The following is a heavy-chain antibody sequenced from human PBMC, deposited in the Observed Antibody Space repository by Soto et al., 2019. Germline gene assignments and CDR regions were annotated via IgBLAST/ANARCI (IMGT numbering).Heavy chain of an antibody. CDR2: IYPGDSDT. J-gene: IGHJ4*02. CDR3: ARLTNSWNCNY. Sequence: EVQLVPSGAEVKKPGESLRISCKGSGYSFTTYWIGWVRQMPGKGLEWMGIIYPGDSDTRYSPSFQGQVTISANKSVNTAYLQWSSLKASDTAMYYCARLTNSWNCNYWGQGTLVTVS. CDR1: GYSFTTYW. D-gene: IGHD1-7*01. V-gene: IGHV5-51*03.